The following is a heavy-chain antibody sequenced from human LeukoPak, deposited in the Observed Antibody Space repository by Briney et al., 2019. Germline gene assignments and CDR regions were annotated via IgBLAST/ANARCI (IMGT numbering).Heavy chain of an antibody. D-gene: IGHD2-2*01. CDR1: GYTFIGYY. CDR3: ARGSDIVVIDI. Sequence: ASVKVSCKASGYTFIGYYMHWVRQAPGQGLEWMGWINPNSGGTNYAQKFQGRVTMTRDTSFSTAYMELSRLSSDDTAVYYCARGSDIVVIDIWGQGTMVTVSS. CDR2: INPNSGGT. J-gene: IGHJ3*02. V-gene: IGHV1-2*02.